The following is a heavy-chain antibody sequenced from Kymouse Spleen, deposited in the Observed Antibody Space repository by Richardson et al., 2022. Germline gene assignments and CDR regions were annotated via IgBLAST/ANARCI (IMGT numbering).Heavy chain of an antibody. J-gene: IGHJ6*02. CDR1: GGSISSSSYY. V-gene: IGHV4-39*01. CDR2: IYYSGST. CDR3: AALRYFDWPYYYYGMDV. D-gene: IGHD3-9*01. Sequence: QLQLQESGPGLVKPSETLSLTCTVSGGSISSSSYYWGWIRQPPGKGLEWIGSIYYSGSTYYNPSLKSRVTISVDTSKNQFSLKLSSVTAADTAVYYCAALRYFDWPYYYYGMDVWGQGTTVTVSS.